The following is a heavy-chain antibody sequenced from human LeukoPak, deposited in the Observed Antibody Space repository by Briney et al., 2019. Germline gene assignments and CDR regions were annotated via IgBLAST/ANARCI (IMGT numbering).Heavy chain of an antibody. V-gene: IGHV4-59*01. J-gene: IGHJ4*02. CDR2: IYYGGST. CDR1: GGSISSYY. Sequence: SETLSLTCTVSGGSISSYYWSWIRQPPGKGLEWIGYIYYGGSTNYNPSLKSRVTISVDTSKNQFSLKLSSVTAADTAVYYCACSIAAAGFPFDYWGQGTLVTVSS. CDR3: ACSIAAAGFPFDY. D-gene: IGHD6-13*01.